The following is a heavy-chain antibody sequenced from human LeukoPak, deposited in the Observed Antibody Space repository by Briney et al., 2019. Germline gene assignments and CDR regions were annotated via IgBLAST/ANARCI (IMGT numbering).Heavy chain of an antibody. D-gene: IGHD3-22*01. CDR2: ISGSGGIT. V-gene: IGHV3-23*01. J-gene: IGHJ4*02. CDR3: AKDPTDFDSSGQTYFDY. Sequence: GGSLRLSCAASGFTFSSCAMDWVRQAPGKGLEWVSGISGSGGITHYADSVRGRFTISRDNSKNTLYLQMNSLRAEDTAVYYCAKDPTDFDSSGQTYFDYWGQGTLVTVSS. CDR1: GFTFSSCA.